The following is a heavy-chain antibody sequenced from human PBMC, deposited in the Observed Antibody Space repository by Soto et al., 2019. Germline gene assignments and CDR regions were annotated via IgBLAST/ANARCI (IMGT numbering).Heavy chain of an antibody. CDR1: GFSFSDYY. CDR3: ARDYDSSGYPDY. D-gene: IGHD3-22*01. Sequence: GSLRLSCAASGFSFSDYYMSWIRQAPGKGLEWVSYISSRNSYTNYADSVKGRFTISRDNAKNSLYLQMNSLKVEDTAVYYCARDYDSSGYPDYWGQGTLVTVSS. V-gene: IGHV3-11*06. J-gene: IGHJ4*02. CDR2: ISSRNSYT.